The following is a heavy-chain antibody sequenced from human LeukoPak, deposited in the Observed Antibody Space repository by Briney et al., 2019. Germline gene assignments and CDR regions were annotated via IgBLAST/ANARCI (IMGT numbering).Heavy chain of an antibody. D-gene: IGHD3-10*01. CDR2: ISAYNGDR. V-gene: IGHV1-18*01. CDR3: ARDSMVRGVITTRWFDP. Sequence: ASVKVSCKASGYTCTSYGITWVRQAPGQGLEWMGWISAYNGDRNYAQKLQGRVTVTTDTSTTTAYMELRSLRSDDTAVYYCARDSMVRGVITTRWFDPWGQGTLVTVSS. CDR1: GYTCTSYG. J-gene: IGHJ5*02.